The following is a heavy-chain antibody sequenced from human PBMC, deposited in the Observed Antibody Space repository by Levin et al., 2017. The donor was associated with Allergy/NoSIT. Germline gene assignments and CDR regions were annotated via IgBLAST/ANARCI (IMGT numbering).Heavy chain of an antibody. J-gene: IGHJ3*02. CDR2: IGTAGDT. CDR3: ARALPIGAFDI. Sequence: GGSLRLSCAASGFTFSSYDMHWVRQATGKGLEWVSAIGTAGDTYYPGSVKGRFTISRENAKNSLYLQMNSLRAGDTAVYYCARALPIGAFDIWGQGTMVTVSS. D-gene: IGHD5/OR15-5a*01. CDR1: GFTFSSYD. V-gene: IGHV3-13*01.